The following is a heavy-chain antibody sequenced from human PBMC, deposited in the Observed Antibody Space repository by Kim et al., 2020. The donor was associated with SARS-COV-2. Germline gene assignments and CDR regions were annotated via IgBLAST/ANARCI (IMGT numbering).Heavy chain of an antibody. CDR1: GYTFTGYY. Sequence: ASVKVSCKASGYTFTGYYMHWVRQAPGQGLEWMGWINPNSGGTNYAQKFQGRVTMTRDTSISTAYMELSRLRSDDTAVYYCASPSTGSGSYGGYYYGMDVWGQGTTVTVSS. D-gene: IGHD3-10*01. CDR3: ASPSTGSGSYGGYYYGMDV. J-gene: IGHJ6*02. CDR2: INPNSGGT. V-gene: IGHV1-2*02.